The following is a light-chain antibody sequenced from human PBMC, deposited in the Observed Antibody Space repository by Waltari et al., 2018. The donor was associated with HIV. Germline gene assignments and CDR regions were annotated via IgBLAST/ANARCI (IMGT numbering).Light chain of an antibody. J-gene: IGLJ3*02. Sequence: QSVLTQPPSVSAAPGQKVTISCPGSRPNIWHNYVSCYQPLPGAAPKPLIYDTTEPPSGIPDRFSGSKSGTSATRGITGLQTGDEADYYCGTWDSSLGGWVFGGGTKLAVL. CDR2: DTT. CDR3: GTWDSSLGGWV. V-gene: IGLV1-51*01. CDR1: RPNIWHNY.